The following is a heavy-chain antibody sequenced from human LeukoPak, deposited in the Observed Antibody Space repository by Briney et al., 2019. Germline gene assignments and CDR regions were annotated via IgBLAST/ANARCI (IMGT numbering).Heavy chain of an antibody. Sequence: SGTVSLTCTVSGGSISSYYCSWIRQPPGKGLEWIGHIHYSGSTNYNPSLKSRVTISVDTSKNQFSLKLSSVTAADTAVYYCARNSRGGSYFDNWGQGTQVTVSS. CDR1: GGSISSYY. CDR3: ARNSRGGSYFDN. D-gene: IGHD1-26*01. V-gene: IGHV4-59*01. CDR2: IHYSGST. J-gene: IGHJ4*02.